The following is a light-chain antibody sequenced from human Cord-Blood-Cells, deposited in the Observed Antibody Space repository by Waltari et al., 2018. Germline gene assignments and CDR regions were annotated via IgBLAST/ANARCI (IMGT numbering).Light chain of an antibody. CDR3: QQYGSSYT. J-gene: IGKJ2*01. CDR2: GAS. Sequence: EIVLMQSPGTLSLSPGERAPLSCRASQSVSSSYLAWYQQKPGQAPRLLIYGASSRATGIPDRFSGSGSGTDFTLTISRLEPEDFAVYYCQQYGSSYTFGQGTKLEIK. CDR1: QSVSSSY. V-gene: IGKV3-20*01.